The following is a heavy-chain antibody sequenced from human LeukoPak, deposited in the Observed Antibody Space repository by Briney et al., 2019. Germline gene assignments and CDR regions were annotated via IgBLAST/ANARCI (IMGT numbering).Heavy chain of an antibody. CDR2: IYYSGST. Sequence: SETLSLTCTVSGGSISSSSYYWGWIRQPPGKGLEWIGSIYYSGSTYYNPSLKSRVTISVDTSKNQFSLKLSSVTAADTAVYYCARRDYYYYYMDVWGKGTTVTISS. J-gene: IGHJ6*03. CDR1: GGSISSSSYY. CDR3: ARRDYYYYYMDV. V-gene: IGHV4-39*01.